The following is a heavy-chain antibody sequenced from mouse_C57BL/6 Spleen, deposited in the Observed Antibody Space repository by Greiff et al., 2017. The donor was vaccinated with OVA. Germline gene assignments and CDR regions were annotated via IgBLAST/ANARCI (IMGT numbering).Heavy chain of an antibody. CDR1: GYTFTSYW. CDR2: IDPSDSYT. J-gene: IGHJ2*01. Sequence: VQLQQPGAELVMPGASVKLSCKASGYTFTSYWMHWVKQRPGQGLEWIGEIDPSDSYTNYNQKFKGKSTLTVDKSSSTAYMQLSSLTSEDSAVYYCARSEDGYYHYWGQGTTLTVSS. CDR3: ARSEDGYYHY. D-gene: IGHD2-3*01. V-gene: IGHV1-69*01.